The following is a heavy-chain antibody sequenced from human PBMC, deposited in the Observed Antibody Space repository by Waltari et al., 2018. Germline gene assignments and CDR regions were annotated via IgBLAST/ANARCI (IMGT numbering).Heavy chain of an antibody. D-gene: IGHD1-26*01. Sequence: QVQLQESGPGLVKPSETMSLTCTVTGGSTCTYYWRWVRQSPGKGLEWIGYIHYSGSSVYNPSLRSRVAISLDTPNNQFSLRLRSVTAADAAIYYCARADTSTSYFYYYMDVWGKGTTVTVSS. CDR1: GGSTCTYY. CDR3: ARADTSTSYFYYYMDV. V-gene: IGHV4-59*01. CDR2: IHYSGSS. J-gene: IGHJ6*03.